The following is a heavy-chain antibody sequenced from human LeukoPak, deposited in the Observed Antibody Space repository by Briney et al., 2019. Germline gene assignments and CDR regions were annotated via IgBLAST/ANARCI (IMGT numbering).Heavy chain of an antibody. J-gene: IGHJ4*02. D-gene: IGHD6-13*01. V-gene: IGHV3-23*01. CDR1: GFTFSSYG. Sequence: GGSLRLSCAASGFTFSSYGMSWVRQAPGKGLEWVSAISGSGGSTYYVDSVKGRFTISRDNSKNTLYLQMNSLRAEDTALYYCAKTGGIAAAHWGQGTLVTVSS. CDR3: AKTGGIAAAH. CDR2: ISGSGGST.